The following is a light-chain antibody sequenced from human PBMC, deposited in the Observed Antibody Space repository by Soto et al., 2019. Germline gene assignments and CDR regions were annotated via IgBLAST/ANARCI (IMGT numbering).Light chain of an antibody. CDR2: KAS. J-gene: IGKJ1*01. Sequence: DIQVTQSPSTLSASVGDRVTINCRASQNINDWLAWYQQKSGKAPKVLIYKASSLESGVPSRFSGSGSGTEFTLTISSLQTEDFATYYSQQYGANSPWTFGQGTKVEIK. CDR1: QNINDW. CDR3: QQYGANSPWT. V-gene: IGKV1-5*03.